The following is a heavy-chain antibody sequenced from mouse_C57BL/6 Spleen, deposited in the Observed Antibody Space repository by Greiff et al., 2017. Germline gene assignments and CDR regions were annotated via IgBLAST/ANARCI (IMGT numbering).Heavy chain of an antibody. V-gene: IGHV1-26*01. J-gene: IGHJ1*03. Sequence: VQLQQSGPELVKPGASVKISCKASGYTFTDYYMNWVKQSHGKSLEWIGDINPNNGGTSYNQKFKGKATLTVDKSSSTAYMELRSLTSEDSAVYYCARHSSSYWYFDVWGTGTTVTVSS. CDR1: GYTFTDYY. D-gene: IGHD1-1*01. CDR2: INPNNGGT. CDR3: ARHSSSYWYFDV.